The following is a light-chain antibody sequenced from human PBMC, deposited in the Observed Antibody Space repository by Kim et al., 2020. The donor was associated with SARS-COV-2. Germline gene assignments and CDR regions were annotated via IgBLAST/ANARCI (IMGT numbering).Light chain of an antibody. CDR3: MYGTHWPPSFT. V-gene: IGKV2-30*01. CDR1: QSLVFSDGKTY. Sequence: DVIMTQSPLSLPVTLGQPASISCRSSQSLVFSDGKTYLNWFHQRPGQSPRRLIYKVSNRDSGVPDRCSGSGSGTDFTLKISRVEPEDVGVYYCMYGTHWPPSFTFGGGTKVDIK. J-gene: IGKJ4*01. CDR2: KVS.